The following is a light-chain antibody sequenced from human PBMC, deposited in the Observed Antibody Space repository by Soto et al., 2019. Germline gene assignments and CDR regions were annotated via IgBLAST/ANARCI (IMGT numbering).Light chain of an antibody. CDR3: QQLNSYPLT. CDR2: IGS. V-gene: IGKV1-9*01. CDR1: QGISGY. J-gene: IGKJ4*01. Sequence: IRLTQSPSSLSATVGDRVTITCRASQGISGYLAWYQQKPGKAPKLVIDIGSTLQSGVPSRFSGSGSGTDFTLTISSLQPEDVATYYCQQLNSYPLTFGGGTKVEIK.